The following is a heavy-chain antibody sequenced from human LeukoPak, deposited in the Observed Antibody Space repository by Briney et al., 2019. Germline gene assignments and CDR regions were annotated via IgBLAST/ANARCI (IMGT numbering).Heavy chain of an antibody. CDR1: GFTFSDYY. Sequence: GGSLRLSCAASGFTFSDYYMSWIRQAPGKGLQWVSYITNSGSTIYYADSVKGRFTISRDNAKKSLYLQMNNLRAEDTAVYYCARGSRYYYGSGSYPFDYWSQGTLLTVSS. CDR2: ITNSGSTI. D-gene: IGHD3-10*01. V-gene: IGHV3-11*01. J-gene: IGHJ4*02. CDR3: ARGSRYYYGSGSYPFDY.